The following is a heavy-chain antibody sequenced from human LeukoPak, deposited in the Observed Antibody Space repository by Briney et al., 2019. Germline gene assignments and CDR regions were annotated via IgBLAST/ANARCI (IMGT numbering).Heavy chain of an antibody. Sequence: PSETLSLTCTVSGDSISSNYWSWIRQPPGKGLEWIGYIYYSGSTNYNPSLKSRITISIDTSKNQFSLKMRPVTAADTAVYYCARDLRSYYYDGSGRDWGQGTLVTVSS. CDR1: GDSISSNY. D-gene: IGHD3-22*01. CDR2: IYYSGST. J-gene: IGHJ4*02. CDR3: ARDLRSYYYDGSGRD. V-gene: IGHV4-59*01.